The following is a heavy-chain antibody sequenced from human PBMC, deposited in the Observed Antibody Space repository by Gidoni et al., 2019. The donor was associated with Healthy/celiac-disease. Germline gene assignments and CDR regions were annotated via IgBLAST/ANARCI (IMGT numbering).Heavy chain of an antibody. CDR2: IYPGDPDT. D-gene: IGHD3-22*01. V-gene: IGHV5-51*01. CDR3: ARSYYYDSSGYPGGAAFDY. CDR1: GYSFTSYW. Sequence: EVQLVQSGAEVKKPGESLKISCKGSGYSFTSYWIGWVRQMPGKGLEWMGIIYPGDPDTRYSPSFQGQVTISADKSISTAYLQWSSLKASDTAMYYCARSYYYDSSGYPGGAAFDYWGQGTLVTVSS. J-gene: IGHJ4*02.